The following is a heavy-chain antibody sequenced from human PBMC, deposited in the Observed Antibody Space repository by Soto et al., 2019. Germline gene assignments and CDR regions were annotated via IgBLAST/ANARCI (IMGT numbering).Heavy chain of an antibody. CDR3: ARGRSGAAAGTFYYYGMDV. CDR1: GDSVSSNSAA. CDR2: TYYRSKWYN. D-gene: IGHD6-13*01. J-gene: IGHJ6*02. V-gene: IGHV6-1*01. Sequence: SQTLSLTCAISGDSVSSNSAAWNWIRQSPSRSLEWLGRTYYRSKWYNDYAVSVKSRITINPDTSKNQFSLQLNSVTPEDTAVYYCARGRSGAAAGTFYYYGMDVWGQGTTVTVSS.